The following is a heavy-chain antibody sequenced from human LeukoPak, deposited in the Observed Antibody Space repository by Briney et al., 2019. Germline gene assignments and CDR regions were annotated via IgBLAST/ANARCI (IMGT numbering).Heavy chain of an antibody. Sequence: GGSLRLSCAASGSTFSSYGMHWVRQAPGKGLEWVAAIWYDGSNKYYADSVKGRLTISRDNSKNTLYLQMNSLRAEDTAVYCCAKEIRFLEYFDYWGQGTLVTVSS. CDR3: AKEIRFLEYFDY. J-gene: IGHJ4*02. V-gene: IGHV3-33*06. D-gene: IGHD3-3*01. CDR1: GSTFSSYG. CDR2: IWYDGSNK.